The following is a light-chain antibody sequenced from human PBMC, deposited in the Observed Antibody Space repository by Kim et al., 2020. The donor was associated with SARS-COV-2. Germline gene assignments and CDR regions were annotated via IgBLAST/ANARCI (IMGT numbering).Light chain of an antibody. V-gene: IGKV3-15*01. J-gene: IGKJ2*01. CDR3: QHYYNWPHT. Sequence: ASPGEGATLSCRASQSVSSNLAWFQHKPGQTPRLLIYGASTRAPGIPTSFSGSGSGTEFTLTISSLQSEDFAVYYCQHYYNWPHTFGQGTKVDIK. CDR1: QSVSSN. CDR2: GAS.